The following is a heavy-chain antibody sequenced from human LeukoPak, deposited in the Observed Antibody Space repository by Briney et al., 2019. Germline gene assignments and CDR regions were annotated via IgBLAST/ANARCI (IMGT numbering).Heavy chain of an antibody. CDR2: INLNSGGT. V-gene: IGHV1-2*02. CDR1: GYTFTGYY. Sequence: GASVKVSCKASGYTFTGYYIHWVRQAPGQGLEWMGWINLNSGGTNYAQKFQGRVTMTRDTSISTAYMELSRLRSDDTAVYYCARVPVDTAMYFYYYYYMDVWGKGTTVTISS. D-gene: IGHD5-18*01. J-gene: IGHJ6*03. CDR3: ARVPVDTAMYFYYYYYMDV.